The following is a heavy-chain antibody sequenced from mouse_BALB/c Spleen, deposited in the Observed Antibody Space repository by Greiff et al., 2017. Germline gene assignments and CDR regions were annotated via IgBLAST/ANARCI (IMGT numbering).Heavy chain of an antibody. D-gene: IGHD2-1*01. CDR3: ARCDGNYGYFDV. Sequence: EVQVVESGGGLVKPGGSLKLSCAASGFTFSSYAMSWVRQSPEKRLEWVAEISSGGSYTYYPDTVTGRFTISRDNAKNTLYLEMSSLRTEDTAMYYCARCDGNYGYFDVWGAGTTVTVSS. J-gene: IGHJ1*01. CDR1: GFTFSSYA. CDR2: ISSGGSYT. V-gene: IGHV5-9-4*01.